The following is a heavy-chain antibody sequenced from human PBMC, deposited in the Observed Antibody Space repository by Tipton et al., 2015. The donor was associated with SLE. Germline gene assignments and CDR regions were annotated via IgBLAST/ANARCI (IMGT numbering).Heavy chain of an antibody. CDR1: GVSISTYY. Sequence: LRLSCSVSGVSISTYYWSWIRQSPGKGLEWIGFFYFSGSSQYNPSLKSRVAISADTSNNQFSVKLTSVTAADTAVYHCARVSRGYSGYEWAGFFDYWGQVALVTVSS. CDR2: FYFSGSS. V-gene: IGHV4-59*12. J-gene: IGHJ4*02. CDR3: ARVSRGYSGYEWAGFFDY. D-gene: IGHD5-12*01.